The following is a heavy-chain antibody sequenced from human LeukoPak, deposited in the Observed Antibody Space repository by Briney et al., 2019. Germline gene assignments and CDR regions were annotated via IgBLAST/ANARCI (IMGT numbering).Heavy chain of an antibody. V-gene: IGHV3-48*03. CDR1: GFTFSSYE. J-gene: IGHJ6*02. CDR3: ARHDISDWLGIDYYGMDV. CDR2: ISSSGSTI. Sequence: GGSLRLSCAASGFTFSSYEMNWVRQAPGKGLEWVSYISSSGSTIYYADSVKGRFTISRDNAKNPLYLQMNSLRAEDTAVYYCARHDISDWLGIDYYGMDVWGQGTTVTVSS. D-gene: IGHD3-9*01.